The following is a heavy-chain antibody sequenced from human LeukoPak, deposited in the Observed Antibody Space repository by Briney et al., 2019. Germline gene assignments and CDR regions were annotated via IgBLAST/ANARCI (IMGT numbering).Heavy chain of an antibody. CDR1: GFTFSSHS. CDR2: IYYSGST. V-gene: IGHV4-59*11. Sequence: GSLRLSCAGSGFTFSSHSMNWVRQAPGKGLEWIGYIYYSGSTNYNPSLKSQVTISVDTSKNQFSLKLSSVTAADTAVYYCARVLRDGYIFVFDYWGQGTLVTVSS. D-gene: IGHD5-24*01. J-gene: IGHJ4*02. CDR3: ARVLRDGYIFVFDY.